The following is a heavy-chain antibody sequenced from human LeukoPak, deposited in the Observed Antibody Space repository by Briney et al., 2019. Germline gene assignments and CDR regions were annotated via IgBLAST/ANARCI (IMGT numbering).Heavy chain of an antibody. CDR3: ASTYYYDSSGYYPFDY. Sequence: GSPVKVSCKASGATFSSYAISWVRQAPGQGLEWMGGIIPIFGTANYAQKFQGRVTITADESTSTAYMELSSLRSEDTAVYYCASTYYYDSSGYYPFDYWGQGTLVTVSS. CDR2: IIPIFGTA. J-gene: IGHJ4*02. CDR1: GATFSSYA. V-gene: IGHV1-69*01. D-gene: IGHD3-22*01.